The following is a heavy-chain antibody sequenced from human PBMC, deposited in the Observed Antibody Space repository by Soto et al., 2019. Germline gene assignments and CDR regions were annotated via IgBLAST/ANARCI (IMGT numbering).Heavy chain of an antibody. D-gene: IGHD4-17*01. CDR2: ISAYNGNT. Sequence: QVQLVQSGAEVKKPGASVKVSCKASGYTFTSYSISWVRQAPGQGLEWMGWISAYNGNTNYAQKLQGRVTMTTDTSTSTAYMELRSLRSDDTAVYYCARDKMMTTVTTFAFDIWGQGTMVTVSS. J-gene: IGHJ3*02. CDR1: GYTFTSYS. CDR3: ARDKMMTTVTTFAFDI. V-gene: IGHV1-18*01.